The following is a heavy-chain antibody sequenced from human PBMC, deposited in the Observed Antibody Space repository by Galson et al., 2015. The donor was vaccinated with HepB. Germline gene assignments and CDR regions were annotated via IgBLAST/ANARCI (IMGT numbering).Heavy chain of an antibody. CDR3: ARGGNVVVVVAPDY. D-gene: IGHD2-15*01. CDR2: ISAYTGKT. V-gene: IGHV1-18*04. J-gene: IGHJ4*02. CDR1: GYTFSTYG. Sequence: SVKVSCKASGYTFSTYGISWVRQAPGQGLEWMGWISAYTGKTNYAQKFQGRVTMTTDTSTSTAYMELRSLRSDDTAVYYCARGGNVVVVVAPDYWGQGTLVSVSS.